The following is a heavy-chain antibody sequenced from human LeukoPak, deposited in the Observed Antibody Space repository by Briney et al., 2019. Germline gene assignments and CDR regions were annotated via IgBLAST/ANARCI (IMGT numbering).Heavy chain of an antibody. CDR1: GGSISGYH. J-gene: IGHJ5*02. D-gene: IGHD6-19*01. CDR2: IHYSGRT. V-gene: IGHV4-59*01. Sequence: SETLSLTCTVSGGSISGYHWSWIRQPPGQGLEWIGYIHYSGRTDYNPSLKGRVTISLDMSKNQFSLKMNSMTAADTAVYYCAREGQWLPDWFDPWGQGTLVTVSS. CDR3: AREGQWLPDWFDP.